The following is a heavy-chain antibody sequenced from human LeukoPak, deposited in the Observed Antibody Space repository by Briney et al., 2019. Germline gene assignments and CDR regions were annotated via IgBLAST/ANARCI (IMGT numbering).Heavy chain of an antibody. CDR1: GFTFSDYA. CDR3: AREGRGYYGDFDY. J-gene: IGHJ4*02. Sequence: GGSLRLSCSASGFTFSDYAMNWIRQAPGKGLEWVSYIRSDGSTIYDADSVKGRFFISRDNARNSLYLQMNSLRAEDTAVYYCAREGRGYYGDFDYWGQGTLVTVSS. D-gene: IGHD3-22*01. CDR2: IRSDGSTI. V-gene: IGHV3-11*01.